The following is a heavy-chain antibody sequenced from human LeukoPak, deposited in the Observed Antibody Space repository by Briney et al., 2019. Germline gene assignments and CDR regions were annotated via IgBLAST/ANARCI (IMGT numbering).Heavy chain of an antibody. CDR3: ARTPLRPAATTPRQLDY. D-gene: IGHD5-12*01. Sequence: GSLRLSCAASGFTFDDYGMSWVRQAPGKGLEWVSGINWNGGSTGYADSVKGRFTISRDNAKNSLYLQMNSLRAEDTAVFYCARTPLRPAATTPRQLDYWGQGTLVTVSS. J-gene: IGHJ4*02. CDR2: INWNGGST. V-gene: IGHV3-20*04. CDR1: GFTFDDYG.